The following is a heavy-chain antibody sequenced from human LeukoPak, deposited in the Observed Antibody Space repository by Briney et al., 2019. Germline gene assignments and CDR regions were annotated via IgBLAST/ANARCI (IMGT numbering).Heavy chain of an antibody. CDR3: ARGPLAMVRGVYDY. CDR1: GFTFTDHY. D-gene: IGHD3-10*01. V-gene: IGHV3-11*01. J-gene: IGHJ4*02. Sequence: GGSLRLSCASSGFTFTDHYMSWIRPAPRNGLAWGSYISSSGSTIYYADSVKGRFTISRDNAKNSLYLQMNSLRAEDTAVYYCARGPLAMVRGVYDYWGQGTQVTVSS. CDR2: ISSSGSTI.